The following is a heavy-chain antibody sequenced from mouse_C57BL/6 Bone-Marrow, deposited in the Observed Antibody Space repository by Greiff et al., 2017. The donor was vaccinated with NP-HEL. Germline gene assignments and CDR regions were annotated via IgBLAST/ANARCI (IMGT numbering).Heavy chain of an antibody. CDR2: INPSSGYT. D-gene: IGHD1-1*01. CDR1: GYTFTSYW. J-gene: IGHJ2*01. V-gene: IGHV1-7*01. Sequence: VQLQQSGAELAKPGASVKLSCKASGYTFTSYWMHWVKQRPGQGLEWIGYINPSSGYTKYNQKFKDKATLTADKSSSTAYMQLSSLTDEDSAVYYCVGYYYGDYWGQGTTLTVSS. CDR3: VGYYYGDY.